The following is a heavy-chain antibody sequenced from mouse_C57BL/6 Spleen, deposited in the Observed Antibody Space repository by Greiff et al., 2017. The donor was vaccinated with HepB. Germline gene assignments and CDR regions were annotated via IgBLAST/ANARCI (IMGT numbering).Heavy chain of an antibody. V-gene: IGHV1-26*01. Sequence: VQLQQSGPELVKPGASVKISCKASGYTFTDYYMNWVKQSHGKSLEWIGDINPNNGGTSYNQKFKGKATLTVEKSSSTVYLELSRLTSDDSAVYYCARGLLRSSYWYFDVWGTGTTVTVSS. J-gene: IGHJ1*03. D-gene: IGHD1-1*01. CDR3: ARGLLRSSYWYFDV. CDR2: INPNNGGT. CDR1: GYTFTDYY.